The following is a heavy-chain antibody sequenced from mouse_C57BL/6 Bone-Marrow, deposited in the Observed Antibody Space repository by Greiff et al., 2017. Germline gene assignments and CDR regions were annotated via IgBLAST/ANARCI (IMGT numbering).Heavy chain of an antibody. CDR1: GYTFTDYY. Sequence: VKLVESGPELVKPGASVKISCKASGYTFTDYYINWVKQRPGQGLEWIGWIFPGSGSTYYNEKFKGKVTLTVDKSSSTAYMLLSSLTSEDSAVYFCASRGAFYSETLYYATDYWGRGTSVTVSS. D-gene: IGHD2-12*01. CDR2: IFPGSGST. V-gene: IGHV1-75*01. J-gene: IGHJ4*01. CDR3: ASRGAFYSETLYYATDY.